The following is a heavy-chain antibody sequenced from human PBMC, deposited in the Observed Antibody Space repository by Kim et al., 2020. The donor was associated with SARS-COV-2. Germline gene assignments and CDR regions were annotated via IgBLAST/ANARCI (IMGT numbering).Heavy chain of an antibody. D-gene: IGHD3-10*01. J-gene: IGHJ4*02. CDR3: ARASVYYGSGVDY. Sequence: SPSFKGQVTISADKSISTAYLQWSSLKASDTAMYYCARASVYYGSGVDYWGQGTLVTVSS. V-gene: IGHV5-51*01.